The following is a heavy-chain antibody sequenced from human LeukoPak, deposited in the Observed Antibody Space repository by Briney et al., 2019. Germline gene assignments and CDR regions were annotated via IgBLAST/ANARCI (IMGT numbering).Heavy chain of an antibody. V-gene: IGHV5-51*01. D-gene: IGHD6-19*01. CDR2: IFPIDSDT. Sequence: GESLKISCKGSGYSFNNHWIAWVRQMPGRGLEWMGIIFPIDSDTYYSPSFQGQITISVDKSINTAYLQWSTLQASDTAVYYCTRQYPAGAVAGTGGCDRWGQGTLVTVSS. J-gene: IGHJ5*02. CDR3: TRQYPAGAVAGTGGCDR. CDR1: GYSFNNHW.